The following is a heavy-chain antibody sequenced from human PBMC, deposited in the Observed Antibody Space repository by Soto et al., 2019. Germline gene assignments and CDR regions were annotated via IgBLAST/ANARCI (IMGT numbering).Heavy chain of an antibody. CDR3: ARETASGSYYVGGVDY. CDR1: GFTFSSYG. D-gene: IGHD1-26*01. CDR2: ISYDGSNK. J-gene: IGHJ4*02. V-gene: IGHV3-30*03. Sequence: QVQLVESGGGVVQPGRSLRLSCAASGFTFSSYGMHWVRQAPGKGLEWVAVISYDGSNKYYADSAKGRFTISRDNSKNALYLQMISLRAEDTAVYYCARETASGSYYVGGVDYWGQGTLVTVSS.